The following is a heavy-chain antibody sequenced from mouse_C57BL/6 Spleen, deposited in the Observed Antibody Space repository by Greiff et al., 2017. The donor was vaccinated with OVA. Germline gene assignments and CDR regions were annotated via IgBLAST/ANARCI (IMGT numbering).Heavy chain of an antibody. CDR3: ARGGNYYGSSPFDY. CDR1: GYTFTSYW. CDR2: IDPSDSYT. J-gene: IGHJ2*01. Sequence: QVQLKQPGAELVMPGASVKLSCKASGYTFTSYWMHWVKQRPGQGLEWIGEIDPSDSYTNYNQKFKGKSTLTVDKSSSTAYMQLSSLTSEDSAVYYCARGGNYYGSSPFDYWGQGTTLTVSS. V-gene: IGHV1-69*01. D-gene: IGHD1-1*01.